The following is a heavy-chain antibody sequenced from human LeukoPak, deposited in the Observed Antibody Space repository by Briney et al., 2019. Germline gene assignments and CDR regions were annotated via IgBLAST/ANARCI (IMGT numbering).Heavy chain of an antibody. Sequence: ASVKVSCKASGYTFTSYAMHWVRQAPGQRLEWMGWINAGNGNTKYSQKFQGRVTITADKSTSTAYMELSSLRSEDTAVYYCARAPNQYYYDSSGYAFDIWGQGTMVTVSS. V-gene: IGHV1-3*01. CDR1: GYTFTSYA. CDR3: ARAPNQYYYDSSGYAFDI. J-gene: IGHJ3*02. CDR2: INAGNGNT. D-gene: IGHD3-22*01.